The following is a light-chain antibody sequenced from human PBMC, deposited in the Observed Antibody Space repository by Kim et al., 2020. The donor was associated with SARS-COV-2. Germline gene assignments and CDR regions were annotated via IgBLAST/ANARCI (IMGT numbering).Light chain of an antibody. V-gene: IGLV1-44*01. CDR2: NTN. Sequence: ELTQPPSTSGTPGQTVTISCSGGNSNIGSKTVDWYQHLPGTTPRLLIYNTNQRPSGVPDRFSGSKSGTSASLAISGLQSEDEADYYCAAWDDILNTPVFGGGTQLTVL. CDR3: AAWDDILNTPV. CDR1: NSNIGSKT. J-gene: IGLJ3*02.